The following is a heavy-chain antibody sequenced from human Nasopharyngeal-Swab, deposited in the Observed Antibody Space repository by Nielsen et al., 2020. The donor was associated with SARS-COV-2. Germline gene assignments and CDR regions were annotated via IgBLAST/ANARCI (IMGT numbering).Heavy chain of an antibody. CDR1: GFPFSSYA. D-gene: IGHD1-26*01. J-gene: IGHJ4*02. CDR3: VKAVGSYMYYFDY. V-gene: IGHV3-64D*08. Sequence: GESLKISCSASGFPFSSYAMHWVRQAPGKGLEYVSAISSNGGSTYYADSVKGRFTISRDDSKNTLYLQMSSLRAEDTAVYYCVKAVGSYMYYFDYWGQGTLVTVSS. CDR2: ISSNGGST.